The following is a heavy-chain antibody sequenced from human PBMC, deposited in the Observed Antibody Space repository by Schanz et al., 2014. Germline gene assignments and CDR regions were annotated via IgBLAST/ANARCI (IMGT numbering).Heavy chain of an antibody. D-gene: IGHD3-10*01. Sequence: QVQLVESGGGVVQPGRSLRLSCAASGFTFSNYGLVWVRQAPGKGLEWLAVISYDGSDKFHADSVKGRFTISRDNSKNALYLQMDSLRAEDTAVYYCARGIITMVRGGDVGAFDTWGQGTMVTVSS. J-gene: IGHJ3*02. CDR3: ARGIITMVRGGDVGAFDT. CDR1: GFTFSNYG. V-gene: IGHV3-30*03. CDR2: ISYDGSDK.